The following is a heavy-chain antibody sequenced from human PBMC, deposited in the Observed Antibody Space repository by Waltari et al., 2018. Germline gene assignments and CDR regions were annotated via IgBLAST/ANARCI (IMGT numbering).Heavy chain of an antibody. D-gene: IGHD3-16*01. V-gene: IGHV1-8*01. CDR2: MNPNSGNT. CDR3: AGVFRLRGDAFDI. Sequence: QVQLVQSGAEVKKPGASVKVSCKASGYTFTSYDINWVRPATGQGLEWMGWMNPNSGNTGYAQKFQGRVTMTRNTSISTAYMELSSLRSEDTAVYYCAGVFRLRGDAFDIWGQGTMVTVSS. J-gene: IGHJ3*02. CDR1: GYTFTSYD.